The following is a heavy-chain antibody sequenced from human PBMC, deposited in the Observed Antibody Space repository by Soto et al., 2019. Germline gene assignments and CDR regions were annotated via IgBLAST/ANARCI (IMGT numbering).Heavy chain of an antibody. CDR3: ARCHSDSSGPGYLDS. CDR1: GGTFISDA. V-gene: IGHV1-69*06. J-gene: IGHJ4*02. Sequence: QVRLMQSEAEVKKAGSSVKVSCKVSGGTFISDAVTWVRQAPGQGLEWMGGVIPMFPKANYAQKFQGRATISADKATSTVYMELHSLKSEDTAVYYCARCHSDSSGPGYLDSWGQGTLVTV. CDR2: VIPMFPKA. D-gene: IGHD3-22*01.